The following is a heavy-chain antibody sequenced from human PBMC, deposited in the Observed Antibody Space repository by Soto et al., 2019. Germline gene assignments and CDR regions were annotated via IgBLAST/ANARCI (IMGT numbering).Heavy chain of an antibody. CDR2: ISAYNGNT. CDR1: GYTFTTYG. J-gene: IGHJ5*02. Sequence: ASVKVSCKASGYTFTTYGISWVRQAPGQGLEWMGWISAYNGNTNYAQKVQGRVTMTTDTSTSTAYMELRSLRSDDTAVYYCARDYSSIWYRWFNPWGQGTLVTVSS. D-gene: IGHD6-13*01. V-gene: IGHV1-18*01. CDR3: ARDYSSIWYRWFNP.